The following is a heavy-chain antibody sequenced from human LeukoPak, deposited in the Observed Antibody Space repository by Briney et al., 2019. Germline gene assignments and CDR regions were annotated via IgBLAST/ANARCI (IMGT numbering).Heavy chain of an antibody. CDR1: GYTFTSYG. D-gene: IGHD4/OR15-4a*01. V-gene: IGHV1-18*01. CDR2: ISAYNGNT. Sequence: ASVKVSCKASGYTFTSYGISWVRQAPGQGLEWMGWISAYNGNTNYAQKLQGRVTMTTDTSTSTAYMEQRSLRSDDTAVYYCARDVGADFPNWFDPWGQGTLVTVSS. J-gene: IGHJ5*02. CDR3: ARDVGADFPNWFDP.